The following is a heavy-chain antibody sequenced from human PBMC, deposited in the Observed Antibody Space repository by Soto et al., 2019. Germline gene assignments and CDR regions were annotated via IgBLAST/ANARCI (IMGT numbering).Heavy chain of an antibody. CDR1: GDSFSNYW. CDR3: EGQTNDFWSGYFRRGRFDP. Sequence: GESLKISCKGSGDSFSNYWIAWVRQMPGKGLEWMGIIYPGDSDTRYSPSFQGQVTIPADTSINTVYLQWSSLKASDTAMYYCEGQTNDFWSGYFRRGRFDPWGQGTLVTVSA. CDR2: IYPGDSDT. V-gene: IGHV5-51*01. D-gene: IGHD3-3*01. J-gene: IGHJ5*02.